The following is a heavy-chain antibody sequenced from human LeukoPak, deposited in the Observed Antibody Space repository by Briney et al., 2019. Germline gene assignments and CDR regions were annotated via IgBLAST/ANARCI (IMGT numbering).Heavy chain of an antibody. D-gene: IGHD5-24*01. Sequence: SQTLSLTCTVSGGSISSGSYYWSWIRQPAGKGLEWIGRIYTSGSTNYNPSLKSRVTISVDTSKNQFSLKLSSVTAADTAVYYCARGGRDGYNYQFNWFDPWGQGTLVTVSS. V-gene: IGHV4-61*02. J-gene: IGHJ5*02. CDR3: ARGGRDGYNYQFNWFDP. CDR1: GGSISSGSYY. CDR2: IYTSGST.